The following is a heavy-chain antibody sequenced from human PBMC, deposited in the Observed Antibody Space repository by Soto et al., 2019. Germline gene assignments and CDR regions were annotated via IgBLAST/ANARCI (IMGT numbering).Heavy chain of an antibody. J-gene: IGHJ5*02. CDR1: GGTFSSYA. V-gene: IGHV1-69*06. D-gene: IGHD6-13*01. CDR3: ARGGYSSSWYGLGWFDP. CDR2: IIPIFGTA. Sequence: SVKVSCKASGGTFSSYAISWVRQAPGQGLEWMGGIIPIFGTANYAQKFQGRVTITADKSTSTAYMELSSLRSEDTAVYYCARGGYSSSWYGLGWFDPWGQGTLVTVSS.